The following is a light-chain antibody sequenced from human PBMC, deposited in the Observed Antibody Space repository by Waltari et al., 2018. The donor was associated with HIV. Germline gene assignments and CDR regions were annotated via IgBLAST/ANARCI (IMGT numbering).Light chain of an antibody. CDR1: SSVFDVSES. J-gene: IGLJ1*01. Sequence: QSALTQPRSVSGSPGQSVTISCTGTSSVFDVSESVPWYQQHPGKAPKFIIYDGRERPSGVPDRFSGSKSGNTASLTISGLQAEDEADYYCCSFAGSLYVFGAGTTVTVL. CDR3: CSFAGSLYV. CDR2: DGR. V-gene: IGLV2-11*01.